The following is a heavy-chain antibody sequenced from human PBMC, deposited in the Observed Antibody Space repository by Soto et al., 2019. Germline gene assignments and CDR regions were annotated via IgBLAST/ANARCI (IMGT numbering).Heavy chain of an antibody. V-gene: IGHV1-18*04. CDR2: ISVYNGNT. Sequence: ASVKVSCKASGYTFTSYGISWVRQAPGQGLEWMGWISVYNGNTKYTQKLQGRLTMTTDTSTSTAYMELRSLRSDDTAVYYCARAEGVVVAASDYWGQGTLVTSPQ. CDR1: GYTFTSYG. CDR3: ARAEGVVVAASDY. J-gene: IGHJ4*02. D-gene: IGHD2-15*01.